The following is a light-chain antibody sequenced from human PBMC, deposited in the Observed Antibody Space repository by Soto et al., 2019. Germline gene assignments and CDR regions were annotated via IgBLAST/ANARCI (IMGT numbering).Light chain of an antibody. CDR1: TNDIGGYNY. J-gene: IGLJ3*02. V-gene: IGLV2-14*01. CDR3: CSYTISATLV. CDR2: EVR. Sequence: QSALTQPASVSGSPGQSITISCSGTTNDIGGYNYVSWYQHHPGKVPKVIIYEVRNRPSGVSNRFSGSKSGNTASLTISGLQAEDEADYYCCSYTISATLVFXGGTKRTVL.